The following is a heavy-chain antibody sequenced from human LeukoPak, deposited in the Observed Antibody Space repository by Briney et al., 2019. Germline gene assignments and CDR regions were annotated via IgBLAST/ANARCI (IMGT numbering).Heavy chain of an antibody. D-gene: IGHD2-2*01. V-gene: IGHV3-23*01. CDR2: ISGSVSSTYSGGST. Sequence: GGSMRLSCAASGFTFSSYAMSWVRQPPGKGLEWVSTISGSVSSTYSGGSTYYADSVKGRFTISRDNSKNTLYLQMNSLRAEDTAIYYCAKDPWDCSSTSCPYYWGHGTLVTVSS. CDR1: GFTFSSYA. CDR3: AKDPWDCSSTSCPYY. J-gene: IGHJ4*01.